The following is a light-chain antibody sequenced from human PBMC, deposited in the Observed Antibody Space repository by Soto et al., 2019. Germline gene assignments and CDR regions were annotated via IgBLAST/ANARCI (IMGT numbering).Light chain of an antibody. J-gene: IGKJ4*01. CDR2: DAS. V-gene: IGKV3-11*01. CDR3: QQRSNWPPALT. CDR1: QSVSSY. Sequence: EIVLTQSPGTLSLSPGERATLSCRASQSVSSYLAWYQQKPGQAPRLLIYDASNRATGIPARFSGSGSGTDFTPTISSLEPEDFAVYYCQQRSNWPPALTFGGGTKVDIK.